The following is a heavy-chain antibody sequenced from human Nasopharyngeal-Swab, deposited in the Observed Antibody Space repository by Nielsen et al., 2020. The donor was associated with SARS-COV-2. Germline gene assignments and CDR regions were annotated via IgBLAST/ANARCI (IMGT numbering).Heavy chain of an antibody. V-gene: IGHV3-66*01. D-gene: IGHD1-1*01. CDR1: GFTVSSNY. CDR3: ARDGTGTTRKNGWFDP. Sequence: GESLKISCAASGFTVSSNYMSWVRQAPGKGLEWVSAIYSGGSTYYADSVKGRFTISRDNSKNTLYLQMNSLRAEDTAVYYCARDGTGTTRKNGWFDPWGQGTLVTVSS. J-gene: IGHJ5*02. CDR2: IYSGGST.